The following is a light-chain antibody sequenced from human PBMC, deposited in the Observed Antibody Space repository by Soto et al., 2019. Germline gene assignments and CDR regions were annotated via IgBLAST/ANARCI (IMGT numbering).Light chain of an antibody. V-gene: IGKV3-20*01. CDR3: QQSET. CDR1: QSVSSSY. CDR2: GAS. J-gene: IGKJ1*01. Sequence: GXLSXXXGEIATLSCRASQSVSSSYLAWYQQKPGQAPRLLIYGASSRATGIPDRFSGSGSGTDFTLTISRLEPEDFAVYYCQQSETFGQGTKVDIK.